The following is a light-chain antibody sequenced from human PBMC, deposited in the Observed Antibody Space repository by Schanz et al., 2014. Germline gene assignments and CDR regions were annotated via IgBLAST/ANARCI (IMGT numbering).Light chain of an antibody. J-gene: IGLJ3*02. V-gene: IGLV8-61*01. Sequence: QAVVTQEPSFSVSPGGTVTLTCGLSPGSVSTGHYPSWYQQTPGQAPRTLIYSTTTRSSGVPDRFSGSILGGKAALTITGAQADDESDYYCVVHLSSGVWVFGGGTKLTVL. CDR1: PGSVSTGHY. CDR2: STT. CDR3: VVHLSSGVWV.